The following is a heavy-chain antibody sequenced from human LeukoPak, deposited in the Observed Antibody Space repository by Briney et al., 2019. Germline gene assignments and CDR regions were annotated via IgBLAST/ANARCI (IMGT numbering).Heavy chain of an antibody. Sequence: GGSLRLSCAVSGFSLTTYAMSWVRQAPGKGLEWVPALSGDGAAAWYADSVKGRFTISRDTSTSTLFLQMNALRDDDTALYYCAKDRAYPNDVFDIWGQGTMVTVS. V-gene: IGHV3-23*01. CDR3: AKDRAYPNDVFDI. J-gene: IGHJ3*02. D-gene: IGHD2-21*01. CDR1: GFSLTTYA. CDR2: LSGDGAAA.